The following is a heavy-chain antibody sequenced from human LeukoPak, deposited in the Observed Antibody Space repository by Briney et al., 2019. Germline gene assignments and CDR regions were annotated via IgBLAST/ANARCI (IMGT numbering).Heavy chain of an antibody. CDR3: ASDSESGWSDY. CDR2: MRSSGSTI. J-gene: IGHJ4*02. CDR1: GFTFSSYE. D-gene: IGHD6-19*01. V-gene: IGHV3-48*03. Sequence: GGSLRLSCAASGFTFSSYEVNWVRQAPGKGLTCVSCMRSSGSTIDYADSGKCRFTISRDNAKNSLYLQMNSLRAEDTAVHYCASDSESGWSDYWGQGTLVTVSS.